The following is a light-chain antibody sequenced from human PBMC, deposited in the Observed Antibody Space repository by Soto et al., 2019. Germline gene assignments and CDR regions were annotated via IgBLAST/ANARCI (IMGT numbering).Light chain of an antibody. CDR3: QQYNTYPGT. J-gene: IGKJ1*01. CDR2: DAS. CDR1: QSMSSW. V-gene: IGKV1-5*01. Sequence: DIPMTQSPSTLSASVGDRVTITCRASQSMSSWLAWYQQKPGKAPKLLIYDASTLKSGVPSRFSGSGTGTQVTLTNSSMQPDDFATYYCQQYNTYPGTFGQGTKVEIK.